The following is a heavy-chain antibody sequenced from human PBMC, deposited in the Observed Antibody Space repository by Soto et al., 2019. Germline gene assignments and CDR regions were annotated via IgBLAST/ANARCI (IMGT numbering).Heavy chain of an antibody. CDR1: GYSFAGYW. CDR3: ARQIYDSDTGPNFQYYFDS. J-gene: IGHJ4*02. CDR2: IDPSDSQT. V-gene: IGHV5-10-1*01. Sequence: PGESLKISCKGSGYSFAGYWITWVRQKPGKGLERMGRIDPSDSQTYYSPSFRVHVTISATKSITTVFLQWSSLRASDTAMYYCARQIYDSDTGPNFQYYFDSWGQGTPVTVSS. D-gene: IGHD3-22*01.